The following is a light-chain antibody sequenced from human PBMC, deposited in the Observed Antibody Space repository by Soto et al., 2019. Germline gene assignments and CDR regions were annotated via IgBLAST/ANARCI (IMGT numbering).Light chain of an antibody. Sequence: DIQMTQSPSTLSASVGDRVTITCRASQSISNWLAWYQQKPGKAPNLLIYDASNLESGVPSRISGSGSGTEFTLTISSLQPDDFATYYCQQYNSYSGTFGQGTKLEIK. J-gene: IGKJ2*01. CDR1: QSISNW. CDR3: QQYNSYSGT. V-gene: IGKV1-5*01. CDR2: DAS.